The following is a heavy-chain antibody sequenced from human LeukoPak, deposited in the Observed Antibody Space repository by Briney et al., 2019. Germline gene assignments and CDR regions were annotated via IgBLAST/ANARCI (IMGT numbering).Heavy chain of an antibody. CDR2: ISGSGGST. J-gene: IGHJ4*02. V-gene: IGHV3-23*01. CDR1: GFTFSSYA. Sequence: GGSLRLSCAASGFTFSSYAMSWVRQAPGKGLEWVSAISGSGGSTYYADSVKGRFTISRDNAKNSLYLQMNSLRAEDTAVYYCARVPYYYDSSGPNWGQGTLVTVSS. CDR3: ARVPYYYDSSGPN. D-gene: IGHD3-22*01.